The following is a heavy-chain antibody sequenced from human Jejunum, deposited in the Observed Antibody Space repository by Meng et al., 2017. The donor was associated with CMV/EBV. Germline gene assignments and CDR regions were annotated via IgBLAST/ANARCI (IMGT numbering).Heavy chain of an antibody. J-gene: IGHJ4*02. Sequence: KASGYTFSNYGFSWVRRAPGQGLEWMGYISPYNDNANYAQKFQGRVTMTRDTSTNTAYMELRSLRADDTAVYYCARVFGVAYFDSWGQGTLVTVSS. CDR3: ARVFGVAYFDS. CDR1: GYTFSNYG. D-gene: IGHD3-3*01. CDR2: ISPYNDNA. V-gene: IGHV1-18*01.